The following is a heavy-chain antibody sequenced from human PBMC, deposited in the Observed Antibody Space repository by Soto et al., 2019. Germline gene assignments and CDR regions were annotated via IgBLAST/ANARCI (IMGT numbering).Heavy chain of an antibody. J-gene: IGHJ6*02. CDR2: INPSGGST. CDR1: GDTFTSYY. Sequence: ASVKLSCKASGDTFTSYYMHWVRQAPGQGLEWMGIINPSGGSTSYAQKFQGRVTMTRDTSTSTVYMELSSLRSEDTAVYYCARSYSSGYYYYYYYGMDVWGQGTTVTVSS. V-gene: IGHV1-46*01. D-gene: IGHD3-22*01. CDR3: ARSYSSGYYYYYYYGMDV.